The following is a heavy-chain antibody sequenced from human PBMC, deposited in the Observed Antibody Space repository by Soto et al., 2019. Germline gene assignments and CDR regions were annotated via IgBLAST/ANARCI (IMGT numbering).Heavy chain of an antibody. J-gene: IGHJ6*03. CDR2: INPNSGGT. V-gene: IGHV1-2*04. CDR1: GYTFTGYY. CDR3: ARAVVAIPYDYYYYMDV. Sequence: ASVKVSCKASGYTFTGYYMHWVRQAPGQGLEWMGWINPNSGGTNYAQKFQGWVTMTRDTSISTAYMELSRLRSDDTAVYYCARAVVAIPYDYYYYMDVWGKGTTVTVSS. D-gene: IGHD2-2*02.